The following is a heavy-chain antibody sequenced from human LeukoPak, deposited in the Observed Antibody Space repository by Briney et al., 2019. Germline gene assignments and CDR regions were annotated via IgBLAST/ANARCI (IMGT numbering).Heavy chain of an antibody. CDR1: GFTFSSYA. CDR3: AKVGGRGKYFDAFDI. D-gene: IGHD2/OR15-2a*01. CDR2: ISGSGVST. Sequence: GESLRLSCAASGFTFSSYAMSWVRQAPGQGLEWVSSISGSGVSTYYADSVKGRFTISRDNSKNTLYLQMNSLRAEDTAVYYCAKVGGRGKYFDAFDIWGQGTMLTVPT. J-gene: IGHJ3*02. V-gene: IGHV3-23*01.